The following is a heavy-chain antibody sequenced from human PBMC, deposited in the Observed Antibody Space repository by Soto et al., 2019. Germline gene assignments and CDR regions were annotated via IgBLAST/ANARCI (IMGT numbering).Heavy chain of an antibody. CDR1: GYSFSSYD. Sequence: QVQLVQSGAEVKKPGASVKVSCKASGYSFSSYDISWVRQAPGQGLEWMGWISGYNGNTNYAQKFQGRVTMTTDTSTTTAYMELRSLRPDDTAIYYCARMSGRNYMAPGYWGQGTLVTVSS. J-gene: IGHJ4*02. CDR3: ARMSGRNYMAPGY. V-gene: IGHV1-18*01. CDR2: ISGYNGNT. D-gene: IGHD1-26*01.